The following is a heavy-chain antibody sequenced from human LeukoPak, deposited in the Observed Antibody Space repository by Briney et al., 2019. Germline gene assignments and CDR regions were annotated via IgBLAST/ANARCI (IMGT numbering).Heavy chain of an antibody. CDR2: ISDRGSYI. CDR1: GFTFNTYS. Sequence: GGSLRLPCTASGFTFNTYSMNWVRLAPGKGLEWVASISDRGSYIYYADSVKGRFTISRDNAKNSLYLQMNSLRADDTAVYYCANHLACGSTSCPSFDDWGQGTLVTVSS. CDR3: ANHLACGSTSCPSFDD. D-gene: IGHD2-2*01. J-gene: IGHJ4*02. V-gene: IGHV3-21*01.